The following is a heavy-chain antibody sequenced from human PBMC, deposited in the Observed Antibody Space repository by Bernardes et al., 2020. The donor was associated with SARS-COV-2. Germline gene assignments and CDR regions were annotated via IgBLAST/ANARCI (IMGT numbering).Heavy chain of an antibody. CDR1: GFPFSDYS. Sequence: GSLRLSCVVSGFPFSDYSMNWIRQAPGKGPEWVSSISSRSSYTHYSDSVKGRFTISRDNAKNLLYLQMNSLRAEDTAVYYCARNGGYHYWVYYFDYWGQGTLVTVSS. J-gene: IGHJ4*02. CDR3: ARNGGYHYWVYYFDY. CDR2: ISSRSSYT. D-gene: IGHD5-12*01. V-gene: IGHV3-21*06.